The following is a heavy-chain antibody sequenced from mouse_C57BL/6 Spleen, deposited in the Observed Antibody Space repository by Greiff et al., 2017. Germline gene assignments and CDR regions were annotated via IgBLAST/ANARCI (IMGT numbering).Heavy chain of an antibody. J-gene: IGHJ3*01. CDR1: GYTFTSYW. Sequence: QVQLQQPGAELVKPGASVKLSCKASGYTFTSYWMHWVKQRPGRGLEWIGRIDPNSGGTKYNEKFKCKATLTVDKPSSTAYMQLSSLTSEDSAVYYCAREYYDYDYWFAYWGQGTLVTVSA. D-gene: IGHD2-4*01. CDR2: IDPNSGGT. CDR3: AREYYDYDYWFAY. V-gene: IGHV1-72*01.